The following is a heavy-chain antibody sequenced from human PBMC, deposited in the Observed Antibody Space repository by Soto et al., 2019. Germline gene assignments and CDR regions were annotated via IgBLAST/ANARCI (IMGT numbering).Heavy chain of an antibody. D-gene: IGHD3-3*02. CDR3: ARDKDRPQLGGNYYYILDV. Sequence: QVQLVQSGAEVKKPGSSVKVSCKASGGTFRTSAISWVRQAPGQGLEWVGGIMPVFRRPKYAQNFQGRVTITADESTSTAYMEISILRSDDTAIYYCARDKDRPQLGGNYYYILDVWGQGTAVTVSS. CDR1: GGTFRTSA. CDR2: IMPVFRRP. J-gene: IGHJ6*02. V-gene: IGHV1-69*12.